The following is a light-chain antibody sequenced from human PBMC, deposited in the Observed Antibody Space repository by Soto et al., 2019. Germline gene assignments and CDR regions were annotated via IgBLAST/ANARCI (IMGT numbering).Light chain of an antibody. V-gene: IGKV1-39*01. CDR3: QQSYSSPRT. CDR1: QSVSTY. J-gene: IGKJ4*02. Sequence: QMTQSPSSLSAAVGDRVTIASRSSQSVSTYLNWYQQKPGKAPKLLIYAASTLQSGVPSRFSRSGYETDFTLTISSLHPQDFATYFCQQSYSSPRTFGRGTQV. CDR2: AAS.